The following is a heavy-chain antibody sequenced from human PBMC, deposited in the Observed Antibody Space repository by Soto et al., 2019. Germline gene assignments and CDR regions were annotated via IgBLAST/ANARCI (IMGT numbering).Heavy chain of an antibody. D-gene: IGHD6-19*01. V-gene: IGHV1-69*13. CDR1: GGTFSSYA. CDR3: ASYSSGWYCFDY. Sequence: SVKVSCAASGGTFSSYAISWVRQAPGQGLEWMGGIIPIFGTANYAQKFQGRVTITADESTSTAYMELSSLRSEDTAVYYCASYSSGWYCFDYWGQGTLVTVSS. CDR2: IIPIFGTA. J-gene: IGHJ4*02.